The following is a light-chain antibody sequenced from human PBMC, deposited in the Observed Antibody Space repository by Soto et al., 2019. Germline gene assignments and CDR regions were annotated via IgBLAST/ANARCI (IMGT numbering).Light chain of an antibody. CDR3: QQRNVWPPIT. V-gene: IGKV3-11*01. CDR2: DST. J-gene: IGKJ5*01. CDR1: QSIHTS. Sequence: VLTQSPATLSLSPGERATLSCRASQSIHTSLAWYQQKPGQPPRLVVYDSTLRPNGVPDRFGGSRSGTEFTLTINNLEPEGFAVYYCQQRNVWPPITFGQGTRLEI.